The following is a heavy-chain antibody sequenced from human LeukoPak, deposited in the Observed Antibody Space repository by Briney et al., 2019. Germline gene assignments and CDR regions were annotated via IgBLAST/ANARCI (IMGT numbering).Heavy chain of an antibody. J-gene: IGHJ5*02. Sequence: GGSLRPSCAASGFTFSDHYMDWVRQAPGKGLEWVGRTRNKANSYTTEYAASVKGRFTISRDDSKNSLYLQMNSLKTEDTAVYYCARESCSGGSCYSKGNWFDPWGQGTLVTVSS. D-gene: IGHD2-15*01. CDR1: GFTFSDHY. CDR2: TRNKANSYTT. CDR3: ARESCSGGSCYSKGNWFDP. V-gene: IGHV3-72*01.